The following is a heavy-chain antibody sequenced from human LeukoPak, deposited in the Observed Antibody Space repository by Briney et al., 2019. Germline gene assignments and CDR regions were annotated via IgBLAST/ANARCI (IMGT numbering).Heavy chain of an antibody. V-gene: IGHV3-30-3*01. CDR1: GFTFSSYA. CDR2: ISYDGSNK. Sequence: GGSLRLSCAASGFTFSSYAMHWVRQAPGKGPEWVAVISYDGSNKYYADSVKGRFTISRDNSKNTLYLQMNSLRAEDTAVYYCARDAMTAVAKLVYWGQGTLVTVSS. J-gene: IGHJ4*02. CDR3: ARDAMTAVAKLVY. D-gene: IGHD4-17*01.